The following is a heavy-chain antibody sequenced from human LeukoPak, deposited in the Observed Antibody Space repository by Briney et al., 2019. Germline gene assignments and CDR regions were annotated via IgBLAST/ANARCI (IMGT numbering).Heavy chain of an antibody. D-gene: IGHD6-6*01. CDR3: ARASNRAARITYYYYYGMDV. J-gene: IGHJ6*02. V-gene: IGHV3-48*03. CDR1: GFTFSTYE. CDR2: LSSSGSNI. Sequence: GGSLRLSCAASGFTFSTYEMNWVRQAPGKGLEWVSYLSSSGSNIYYADSVKGRFTISRDNAKNSLYLQMNSLRAEDTAVYYCARASNRAARITYYYYYGMDVWGQGTTVTVSS.